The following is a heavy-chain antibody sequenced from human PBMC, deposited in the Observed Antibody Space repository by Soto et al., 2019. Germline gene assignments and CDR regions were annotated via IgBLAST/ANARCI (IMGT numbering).Heavy chain of an antibody. Sequence: GGSLSLSCAASGFTFSRFELHWVRQAPGKGLEWNSYISSSGSTAYYASSVEGRFTISRDNANNSVYLQMDSLRAEDTALYYCTRAAWFPYLSFYWGQGALVTVSS. CDR3: TRAAWFPYLSFY. J-gene: IGHJ4*02. V-gene: IGHV3-48*03. CDR1: GFTFSRFE. D-gene: IGHD3-10*01. CDR2: ISSSGSTA.